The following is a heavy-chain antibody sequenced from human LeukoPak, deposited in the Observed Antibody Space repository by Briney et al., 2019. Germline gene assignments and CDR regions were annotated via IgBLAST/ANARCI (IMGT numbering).Heavy chain of an antibody. Sequence: GGSLRLSCAVSGFTFSNYAMSWVRQAPGKGLEWVSSISGSGGSTYYADSVKGRFTISRDNSKNTLDLQMNSLRAEDTDLYYCVRDYYFDYWGQGTLVTVSS. CDR3: VRDYYFDY. CDR1: GFTFSNYA. V-gene: IGHV3-23*01. CDR2: ISGSGGST. J-gene: IGHJ4*02.